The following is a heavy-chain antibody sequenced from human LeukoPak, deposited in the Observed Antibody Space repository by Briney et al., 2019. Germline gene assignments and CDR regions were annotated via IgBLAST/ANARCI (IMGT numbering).Heavy chain of an antibody. V-gene: IGHV1-69*13. CDR2: IIPIFGTA. Sequence: SVKVSCKASGGTFSSYAISWVRQAPGQGLEWMGGIIPIFGTANYAQKFQGRVTIAADESTSTAYMELSSLRSEDTAVYYCARLKPRYCSGGSCYSNWFDPWGQGTLVTVSS. CDR3: ARLKPRYCSGGSCYSNWFDP. J-gene: IGHJ5*02. D-gene: IGHD2-15*01. CDR1: GGTFSSYA.